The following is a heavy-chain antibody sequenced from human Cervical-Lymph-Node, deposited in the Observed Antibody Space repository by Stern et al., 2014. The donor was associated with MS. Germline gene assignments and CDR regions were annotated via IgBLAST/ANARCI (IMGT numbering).Heavy chain of an antibody. V-gene: IGHV3-30*18. D-gene: IGHD3-16*01. CDR2: ISYDGSKK. CDR3: AKGPVWNWYFDL. CDR1: GFTFSSYD. J-gene: IGHJ2*01. Sequence: VKLVESGGGVVQPGRSLRLSCAASGFTFSSYDMHWVRQAPGKGLEWVAVISYDGSKKFYADSVKGRFTISRDNSKNTLYLQMNSLRAEDTAVYYCAKGPVWNWYFDLWGRGTLVTVSS.